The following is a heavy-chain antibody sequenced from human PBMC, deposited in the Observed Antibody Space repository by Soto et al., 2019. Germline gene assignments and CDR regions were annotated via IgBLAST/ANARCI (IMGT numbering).Heavy chain of an antibody. CDR1: GFTFSSYS. Sequence: PGGSLRLSCAASGFTFSSYSMNWVRQAPGKGLEWVSYISSSSTIYYADSVKGRFTISRDNAKNSLYLQMNSLRDEDTAVYYCARYDYDSSGYLEYFQHWGQGTLVTVSS. V-gene: IGHV3-48*02. D-gene: IGHD3-22*01. CDR2: ISSSSTI. J-gene: IGHJ1*01. CDR3: ARYDYDSSGYLEYFQH.